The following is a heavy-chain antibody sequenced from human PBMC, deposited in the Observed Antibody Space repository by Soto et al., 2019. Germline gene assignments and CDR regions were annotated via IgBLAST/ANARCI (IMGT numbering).Heavy chain of an antibody. Sequence: SETLSLTCTVSGGSISSSSYYWGWIRQPPGKGLEWIGSIYYSGSTYYNPSLKSRVTISVDTSKNQFSLKLSSVTAADTAVYYCARHGYCSSTSCKAWDWFDPWGQGTLVTVSS. J-gene: IGHJ5*02. V-gene: IGHV4-39*01. CDR1: GGSISSSSYY. CDR3: ARHGYCSSTSCKAWDWFDP. D-gene: IGHD2-2*03. CDR2: IYYSGST.